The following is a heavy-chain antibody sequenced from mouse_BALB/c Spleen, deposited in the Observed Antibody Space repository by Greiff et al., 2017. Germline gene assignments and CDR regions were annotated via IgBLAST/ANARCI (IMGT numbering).Heavy chain of an antibody. J-gene: IGHJ3*01. CDR1: GYTFTDYY. CDR3: SYYRYDVGFAY. CDR2: IYPGSGNT. V-gene: IGHV1-84*02. D-gene: IGHD2-14*01. Sequence: VQRVESGPELVKPGASVKISCKASGYTFTDYYINWVKQKPGQGLEWIGWIYPGSGNTKYNEKFKGKATLTVDTSSSTAYMQLSSLTSEDTAVYFCSYYRYDVGFAYWGQGTLVTVSA.